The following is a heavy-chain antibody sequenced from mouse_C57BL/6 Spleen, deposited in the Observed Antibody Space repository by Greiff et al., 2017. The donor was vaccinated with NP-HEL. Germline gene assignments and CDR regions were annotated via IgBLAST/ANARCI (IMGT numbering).Heavy chain of an antibody. CDR3: ARGMELTGTRDY. CDR2: IDPSDSET. Sequence: VQLQQSGAELVRPGSSVKLSCKASGYTFTSYWMHWVKQRPIQGLEWIGNIDPSDSETHYNQKFKDKATLTVDKSSSTAYMQLSSLTSEDSAVYYCARGMELTGTRDYWGQGTTLTVSS. V-gene: IGHV1-52*01. CDR1: GYTFTSYW. D-gene: IGHD4-1*01. J-gene: IGHJ2*01.